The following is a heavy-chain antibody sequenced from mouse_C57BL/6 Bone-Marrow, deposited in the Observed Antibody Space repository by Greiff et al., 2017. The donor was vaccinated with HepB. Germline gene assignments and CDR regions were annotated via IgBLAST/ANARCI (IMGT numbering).Heavy chain of an antibody. J-gene: IGHJ4*01. CDR1: GYTFTDYN. V-gene: IGHV1-18*01. CDR3: AISTMITDYYAMDY. CDR2: INPNNGGT. Sequence: VQLQQSGPELVKPGASVKIPCKASGYTFTDYNMDWVKQSHGKSLEWIGDINPNNGGTIYNQKFKGKATLTVDKSSSTAYMELPSLTSEDTAVYYCAISTMITDYYAMDYWGQGTSVTVSS. D-gene: IGHD2-4*01.